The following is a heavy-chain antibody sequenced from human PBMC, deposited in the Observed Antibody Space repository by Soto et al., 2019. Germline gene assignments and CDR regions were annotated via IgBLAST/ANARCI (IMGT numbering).Heavy chain of an antibody. CDR2: IYWDDDK. D-gene: IGHD3-22*01. V-gene: IGHV2-5*02. Sequence: QITLKESGPTLVKPTQTLTLTCTFSGFSLSTSGVGVGWIRQPPGKALEWLALIYWDDDKRYSPSLKSRLTITKDTPKNQVVLTMTNMDPVDTATYYCAHRRRSEDSSGSFDYWGQGTLVTVSS. CDR1: GFSLSTSGVG. CDR3: AHRRRSEDSSGSFDY. J-gene: IGHJ4*02.